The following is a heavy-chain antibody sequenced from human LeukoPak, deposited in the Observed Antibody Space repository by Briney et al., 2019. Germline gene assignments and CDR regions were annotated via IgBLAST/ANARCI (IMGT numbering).Heavy chain of an antibody. V-gene: IGHV3-9*01. J-gene: IGHJ4*02. CDR3: AKGQWLVPWFDY. CDR1: GFAFDDYA. Sequence: PGRSLRLSCAASGFAFDDYAMHWVRQAPGKGLEWVSGISWNSGSIGYADSVKGRFTISRDNAKNSLYLQMNSLRAEDTASYYCAKGQWLVPWFDYWGQGTLVTVSS. CDR2: ISWNSGSI. D-gene: IGHD6-19*01.